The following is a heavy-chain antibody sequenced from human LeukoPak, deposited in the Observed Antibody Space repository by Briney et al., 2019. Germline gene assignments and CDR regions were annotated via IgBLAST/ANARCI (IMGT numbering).Heavy chain of an antibody. CDR3: AKPSGSYLPVLDY. CDR2: KRYDGSNK. D-gene: IGHD1-26*01. Sequence: GGSLRLSCAASGFTFSSYGMHWVRQAPGKGLEWVAFKRYDGSNKYYADSVKGRFTISRDNSKNTLYLQMNSLRAEDTAVYYCAKPSGSYLPVLDYWGQGTLVTVSS. J-gene: IGHJ4*02. V-gene: IGHV3-30*02. CDR1: GFTFSSYG.